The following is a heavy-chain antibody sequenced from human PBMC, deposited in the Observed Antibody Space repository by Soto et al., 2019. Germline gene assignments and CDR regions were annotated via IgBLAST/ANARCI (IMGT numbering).Heavy chain of an antibody. CDR1: GYTFTSYA. D-gene: IGHD2-15*01. J-gene: IGHJ3*02. V-gene: IGHV1-3*01. CDR3: ARDRGGGSPRRDAFDI. CDR2: INAGNGNT. Sequence: QVQLVQSGAEVKKPGASVKVSCKASGYTFTSYAMHWVRQAPGQRLEWMGWINAGNGNTKYSQKFQGRVTITRDTSASTAYMELSSLRSEDTAVYYCARDRGGGSPRRDAFDIWGQGAMVTVSS.